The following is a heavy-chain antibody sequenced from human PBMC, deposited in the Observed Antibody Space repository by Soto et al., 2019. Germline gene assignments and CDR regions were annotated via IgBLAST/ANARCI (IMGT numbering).Heavy chain of an antibody. V-gene: IGHV3-23*01. CDR2: ISGSGGYT. J-gene: IGHJ4*02. Sequence: EVQLLESGGDLVQPWGSLRLSCVASGLTFSSYAMSWVRQAPGKGLEWVSVISGSGGYTDYADSVKGRFTISRDNSKNTLYLQMNSLRAEDTALYYCAKRFRGVLLNPEVDWGQGTLVTVSS. CDR1: GLTFSSYA. CDR3: AKRFRGVLLNPEVD. D-gene: IGHD3-10*01.